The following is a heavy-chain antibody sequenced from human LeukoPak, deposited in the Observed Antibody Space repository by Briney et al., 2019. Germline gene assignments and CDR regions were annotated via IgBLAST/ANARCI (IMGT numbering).Heavy chain of an antibody. Sequence: ASVKVSCKASGYTFTSYDINWVRQAAGQGLEWMGWMNPNSGNTGYAQNFQGRVTMTRNTSISTAYMELSSLRSEHTAVYCAVIVVVPAANRFDPWGQGTLATVSS. CDR1: GYTFTSYD. J-gene: IGHJ5*02. CDR3: VIVVVPAANRFDP. CDR2: MNPNSGNT. V-gene: IGHV1-8*01. D-gene: IGHD2-2*01.